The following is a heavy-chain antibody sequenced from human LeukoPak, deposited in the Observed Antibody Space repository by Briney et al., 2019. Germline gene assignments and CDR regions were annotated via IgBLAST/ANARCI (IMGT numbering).Heavy chain of an antibody. CDR2: IKQDGSEK. Sequence: GGSLRLSCAASGFTFSSFWMSWVRQAPGKGLEWVANIKQDGSEKYYVDSVKGRFTISRDNAKNSLFLQMYSLRADDTSVYYCAREQLGIGLEYWGQGTLVTVSS. CDR1: GFTFSSFW. D-gene: IGHD7-27*01. CDR3: AREQLGIGLEY. J-gene: IGHJ4*02. V-gene: IGHV3-7*01.